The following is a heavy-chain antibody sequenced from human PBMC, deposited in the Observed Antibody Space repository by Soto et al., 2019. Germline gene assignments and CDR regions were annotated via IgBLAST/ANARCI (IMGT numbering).Heavy chain of an antibody. CDR3: AREYANSPEAFDY. V-gene: IGHV4-61*01. D-gene: IGHD2-2*01. CDR2: IYYTGST. J-gene: IGHJ4*02. CDR1: GGSVNSDSYY. Sequence: KPSETLSLTCTVSGGSVNSDSYYWSWIRQPPGKGLEWIGYIYYTGSTNYNPSLKSRVTISLDTSRNQFSLKLSSVTAAETAVFYCAREYANSPEAFDYWGQGALVTVSS.